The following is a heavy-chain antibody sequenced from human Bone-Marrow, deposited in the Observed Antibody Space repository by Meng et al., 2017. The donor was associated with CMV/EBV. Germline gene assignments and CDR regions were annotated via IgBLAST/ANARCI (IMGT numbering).Heavy chain of an antibody. Sequence: SVKVSCKASGGTFSSYTISWVRQAPGQGLEWMGRIIPILGIANYAQKFQGRVTITADKSTSTAYMELSSLRSEDTAVYYCARISITMIDEHAFDIWGQGTMVTVSS. D-gene: IGHD3-22*01. CDR3: ARISITMIDEHAFDI. CDR1: GGTFSSYT. J-gene: IGHJ3*02. V-gene: IGHV1-69*02. CDR2: IIPILGIA.